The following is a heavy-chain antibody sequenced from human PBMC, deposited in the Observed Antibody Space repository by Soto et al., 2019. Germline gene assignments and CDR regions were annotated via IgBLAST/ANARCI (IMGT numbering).Heavy chain of an antibody. D-gene: IGHD3-22*01. J-gene: IGHJ4*02. CDR3: ARSREMYYYDSSGYYAH. CDR2: VSFRGST. CDR1: GGSISNYY. V-gene: IGHV4-59*01. Sequence: PSETLSLTCAVSGGSISNYYWNWILQSPGKELEWIGYVSFRGSTSYNPSLKSRVTISVDASKNQFSLKLYSVTAADTAVYYCARSREMYYYDSSGYYAHWGQGTLVTVS.